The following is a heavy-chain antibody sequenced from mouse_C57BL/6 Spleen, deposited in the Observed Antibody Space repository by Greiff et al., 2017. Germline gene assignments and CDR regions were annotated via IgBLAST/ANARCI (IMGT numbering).Heavy chain of an antibody. CDR1: GFNIKNTY. J-gene: IGHJ1*03. CDR2: IDPANGNT. D-gene: IGHD1-1*01. CDR3: ALITTVVATEDWYFDV. Sequence: EVQLQQSVAELVRPGASVKLSCTASGFNIKNTYMHWVKQRPEQGLEWIGRIDPANGNTKYAPKFQGKATITADTSSNTAYLQLSSLTSEDTAIYYCALITTVVATEDWYFDVWGTGTTVTVSS. V-gene: IGHV14-3*01.